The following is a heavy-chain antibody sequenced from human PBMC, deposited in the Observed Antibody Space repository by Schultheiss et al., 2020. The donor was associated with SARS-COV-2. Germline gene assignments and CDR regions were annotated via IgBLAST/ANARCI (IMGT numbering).Heavy chain of an antibody. CDR2: INSDGSST. Sequence: GSLKISCAASGFTFSSYWMHWVRQAPGKGLVWVSRINSDGSSTSYADSVKGRFTISRDNAKNTLYLQMNSLRAEDTAVYYCARVPPGSGYYPFDYWGQGTLVTVSS. CDR1: GFTFSSYW. D-gene: IGHD3-22*01. CDR3: ARVPPGSGYYPFDY. J-gene: IGHJ4*02. V-gene: IGHV3-74*01.